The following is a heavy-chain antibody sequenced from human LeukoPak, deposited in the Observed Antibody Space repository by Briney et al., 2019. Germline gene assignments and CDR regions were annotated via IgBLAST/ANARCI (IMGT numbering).Heavy chain of an antibody. J-gene: IGHJ6*03. Sequence: GGSLRLSCAASGFTFSSYWMHWVRQPPGKGLVWVSCINSHGSTTSYADSVKGRFTISRDNAKSSLYLQMNSLRAEDTAVYYCARDPYSGSYGADYYYYMDVWGKGTTVTISS. CDR1: GFTFSSYW. CDR3: ARDPYSGSYGADYYYYMDV. V-gene: IGHV3-74*01. D-gene: IGHD1-26*01. CDR2: INSHGSTT.